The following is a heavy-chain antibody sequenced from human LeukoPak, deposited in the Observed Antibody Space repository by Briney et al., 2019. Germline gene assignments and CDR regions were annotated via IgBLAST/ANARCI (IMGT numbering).Heavy chain of an antibody. CDR3: ARVTYYYASGTYYSFDY. CDR1: GGSISSYY. V-gene: IGHV4-59*01. J-gene: IGHJ4*02. Sequence: SETLSLTCTVSGGSISSYYWSWIRQSPGKGLEYIGYIYYSGSTNYNPSLESRVTISVDTSKNQFSLKLSSVTAADSAVYYCARVTYYYASGTYYSFDYWGQGTLVTVSS. D-gene: IGHD3-10*01. CDR2: IYYSGST.